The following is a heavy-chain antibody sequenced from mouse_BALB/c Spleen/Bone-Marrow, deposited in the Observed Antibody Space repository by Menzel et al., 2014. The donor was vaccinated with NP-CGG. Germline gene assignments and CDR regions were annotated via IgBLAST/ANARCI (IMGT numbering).Heavy chain of an antibody. CDR2: IDTSDSYT. CDR3: ARSDHRFDPLPY. D-gene: IGHD2-14*01. J-gene: IGHJ3*01. Sequence: QVHVKQSGAELVMPGASVKMSCKASGHTFTDYWMHWVKQRPGQGLEWIGAIDTSDSYTSYNQKFKGKATLTVDESSSTAYMQLSSLTSEDSAVYYCARSDHRFDPLPYWGQGTLVTVSA. V-gene: IGHV1-69*01. CDR1: GHTFTDYW.